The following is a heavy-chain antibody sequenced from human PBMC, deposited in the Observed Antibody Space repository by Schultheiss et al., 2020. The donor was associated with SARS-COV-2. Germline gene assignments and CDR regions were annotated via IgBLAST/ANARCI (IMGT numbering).Heavy chain of an antibody. CDR2: INWNGGST. Sequence: GGSLRLSCAASGFTFSSYAMHWVRQATGKGLEWVSGINWNGGSTGYADSVKGRFTISRDNAKNSLYLQMNSLRAEDTAVYYCASANYYDSSGYYDQYYFDYWGQGTLVTVSS. V-gene: IGHV3-20*04. CDR1: GFTFSSYA. CDR3: ASANYYDSSGYYDQYYFDY. D-gene: IGHD3-22*01. J-gene: IGHJ4*02.